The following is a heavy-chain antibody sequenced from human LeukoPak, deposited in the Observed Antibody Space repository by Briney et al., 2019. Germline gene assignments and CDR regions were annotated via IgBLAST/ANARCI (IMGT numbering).Heavy chain of an antibody. D-gene: IGHD6-13*01. CDR3: ARGRRAAGPNWFDP. CDR1: GVSFSGYY. J-gene: IGHJ5*02. Sequence: SETLSLTCAVYGVSFSGYYWSWIRQPPGKGLEWIGEINHSGSTNYNPSLKSRVTISVDTSKNQFSLKLSSVTAADTAVYYCARGRRAAGPNWFDPWGQGTLVTVSS. CDR2: INHSGST. V-gene: IGHV4-34*01.